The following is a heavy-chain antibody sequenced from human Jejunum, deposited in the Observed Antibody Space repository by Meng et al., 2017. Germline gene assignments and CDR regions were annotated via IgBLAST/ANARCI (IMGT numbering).Heavy chain of an antibody. V-gene: IGHV1-8*01. J-gene: IGHJ4*02. CDR2: MSPENGNT. CDR1: GYTFSSLH. D-gene: IGHD7-27*01. CDR3: ARGVNAGVDY. Sequence: QVQLVQSGAEVKTPGASVKVSCKASGYTFSSLHINWVRQATGQGPEWMGWMSPENGNTAYAQKFQGRVTMTRDTSVSTAYMELSGLTSDDSGMYYCARGVNAGVDYWGQGTLVTVSS.